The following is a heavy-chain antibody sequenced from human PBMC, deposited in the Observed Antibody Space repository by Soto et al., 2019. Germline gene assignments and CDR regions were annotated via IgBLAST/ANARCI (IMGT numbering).Heavy chain of an antibody. CDR3: ARERYYDFWSGYPRYYYYGMDV. Sequence: ASVKVSCKASGYTFTGYYMHWVRQAPGQGLEWMGWINPNSGGTNYAQKFQGWVTMTRDKSTSTAYMELSSLRSEDTAVYYCARERYYDFWSGYPRYYYYGMDVWGQGTTVTVS. CDR1: GYTFTGYY. J-gene: IGHJ6*02. D-gene: IGHD3-3*01. V-gene: IGHV1-2*04. CDR2: INPNSGGT.